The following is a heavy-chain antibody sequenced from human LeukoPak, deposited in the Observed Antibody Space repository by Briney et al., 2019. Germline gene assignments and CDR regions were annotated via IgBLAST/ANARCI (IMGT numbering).Heavy chain of an antibody. CDR2: KYYSGSA. CDR1: GVSISDGRYY. J-gene: IGHJ3*01. V-gene: IGHV4-31*03. Sequence: SETLSLTCNVSGVSISDGRYYWTWIRQVPGKGLEWIGYKYYSGSAKYNPSLKSRLTISIDTPENQFSLHLSSVTAADTATYYCATPYCSGIRCLDLFNVWGQGRRVTVSS. D-gene: IGHD2-2*01. CDR3: ATPYCSGIRCLDLFNV.